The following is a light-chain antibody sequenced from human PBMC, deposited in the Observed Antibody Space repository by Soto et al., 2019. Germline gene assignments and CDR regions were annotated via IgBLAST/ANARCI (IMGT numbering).Light chain of an antibody. CDR2: GAS. CDR3: QQRAIWRGVT. J-gene: IGKJ3*01. CDR1: QNVVTN. V-gene: IGKV3-15*01. Sequence: EIVMTQSPATLSVSPGERSTLSCRASQNVVTNLAWYQQIPGQAPRLLIYGASTRATGIPARFSGSGSGTEFTLTISSLQSEDFAVYYCQQRAIWRGVTFGPGTQVDIK.